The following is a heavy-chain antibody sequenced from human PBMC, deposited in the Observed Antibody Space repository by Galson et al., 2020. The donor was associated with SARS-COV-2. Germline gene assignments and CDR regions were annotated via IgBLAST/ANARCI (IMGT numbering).Heavy chain of an antibody. CDR1: GFTFSDYH. J-gene: IGHJ4*02. V-gene: IGHV3-11*06. CDR3: ARDCSGGSCYVY. D-gene: IGHD2-15*01. CDR2: ISSSSSYT. Sequence: GGSLRLSCAASGFTFSDYHMSWIRQAPGKGLEWVSYISSSSSYTNYADSVKGRFTISRDNAKNSLYLQMNSLRAEDTAVYYCARDCSGGSCYVYWGQGTLVTVSS.